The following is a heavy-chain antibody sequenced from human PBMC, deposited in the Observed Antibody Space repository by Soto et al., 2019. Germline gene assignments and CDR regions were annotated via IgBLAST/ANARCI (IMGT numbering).Heavy chain of an antibody. CDR1: GFTFSSYG. CDR3: AKEMYYDILTGYWDLGY. D-gene: IGHD3-9*01. CDR2: ISYDGSNK. V-gene: IGHV3-30*18. Sequence: QVQLVESGGGVVQHGRSLRLSCAASGFTFSSYGMHWVRQAPGKGLEWVAVISYDGSNKYYADSVKGRFTISRDNSKNTLYLQMNSLRAEDTAVYYCAKEMYYDILTGYWDLGYWGQGTLVTVSS. J-gene: IGHJ4*02.